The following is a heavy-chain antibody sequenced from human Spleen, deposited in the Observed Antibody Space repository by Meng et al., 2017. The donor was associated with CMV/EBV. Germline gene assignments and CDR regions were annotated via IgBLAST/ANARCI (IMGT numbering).Heavy chain of an antibody. D-gene: IGHD3-3*01. J-gene: IGHJ6*02. CDR2: INPNSGGT. CDR3: AREGDFGVVIDSYYYGMDV. V-gene: IGHV1-2*02. CDR1: GHTLTGSY. Sequence: ASVKVSCKASGHTLTGSYVHWVRQAPGQRPEWMGWINPNSGGTNFAQKFQGRVTMTRDTSISTAYMELSRLRSDDTAVYYCAREGDFGVVIDSYYYGMDVWGQGTTVTVSS.